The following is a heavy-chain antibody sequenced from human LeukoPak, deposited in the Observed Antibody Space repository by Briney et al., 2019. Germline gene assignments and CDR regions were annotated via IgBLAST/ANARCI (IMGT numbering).Heavy chain of an antibody. CDR2: ISSTGRT. J-gene: IGHJ5*02. CDR3: AKGAGPPWFDP. V-gene: IGHV4-61*02. CDR1: GASISSDTYF. D-gene: IGHD6-19*01. Sequence: SGTLSLTCTVSGASISSDTYFWSWIRQPAGKGLEWIGRISSTGRTDYNPSLTSRVTISVDTSKNQISMKLSSVTAADTAVYYCAKGAGPPWFDPWGQGTLVTVSS.